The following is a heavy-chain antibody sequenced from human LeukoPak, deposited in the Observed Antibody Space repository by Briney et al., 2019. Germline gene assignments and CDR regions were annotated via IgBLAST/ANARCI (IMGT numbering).Heavy chain of an antibody. CDR1: GFSFRSYS. Sequence: GGSLRLSCAASGFSFRSYSMNWVRQSPGKGLEWISYIGGGDRIYYADSMRGRFAISRDNAKNSVYLQMNSLRVEDTAVYYCVRGGQGRDDYFDYWGQGTLVTVSS. V-gene: IGHV3-48*04. J-gene: IGHJ4*02. CDR3: VRGGQGRDDYFDY. CDR2: IGGGDRI.